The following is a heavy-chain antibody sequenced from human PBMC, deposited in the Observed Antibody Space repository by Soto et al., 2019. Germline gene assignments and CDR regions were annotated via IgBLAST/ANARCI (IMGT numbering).Heavy chain of an antibody. Sequence: QLQLQESGPGLVKPSETLSLTCTVSGGSISSSSYYWGWIRQPPGKGLEWIGSIYYSGSTYYNPSLKSRVTISVDTSKNQFSLKLSSVTAADTAVYYCASQGRAGQSPRGGWGQGTLVTVSS. CDR1: GGSISSSSYY. CDR3: ASQGRAGQSPRGG. D-gene: IGHD3-10*01. V-gene: IGHV4-39*01. CDR2: IYYSGST. J-gene: IGHJ4*02.